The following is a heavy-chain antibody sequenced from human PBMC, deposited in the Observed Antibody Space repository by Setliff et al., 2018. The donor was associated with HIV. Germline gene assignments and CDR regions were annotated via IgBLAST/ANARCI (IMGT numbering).Heavy chain of an antibody. V-gene: IGHV3-74*01. Sequence: PGGSLRLSCAASGFTFSSYWMHWVRQAPGKGLVWVSRINTGGTTTTYADSVRGRFTISRDNAKNTLYLQINSLGAEDTAVYYCARVLFDTYSDYYFDSWGQGTLVTVSS. J-gene: IGHJ4*02. CDR1: GFTFSSYW. D-gene: IGHD2-15*01. CDR2: INTGGTTT. CDR3: ARVLFDTYSDYYFDS.